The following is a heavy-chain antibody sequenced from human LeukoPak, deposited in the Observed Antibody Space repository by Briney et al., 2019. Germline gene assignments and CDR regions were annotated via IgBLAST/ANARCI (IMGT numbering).Heavy chain of an antibody. Sequence: SETLSLTCTVSGGSISSGDYYWSWIRQPPGKGLEWIGYIYYSGSTYYNPSLKSRVTISVDTSKNQFSLKLSSVTAADTAVYYCAREGGYYDSGGYYLLYFDYWGQGTLVTVSS. J-gene: IGHJ4*02. CDR3: AREGGYYDSGGYYLLYFDY. CDR1: GGSISSGDYY. D-gene: IGHD3-22*01. V-gene: IGHV4-30-4*01. CDR2: IYYSGST.